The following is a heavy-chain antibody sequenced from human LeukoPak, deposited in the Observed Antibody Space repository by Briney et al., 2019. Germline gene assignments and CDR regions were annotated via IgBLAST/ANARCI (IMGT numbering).Heavy chain of an antibody. CDR1: GGSFSGYY. V-gene: IGHV4-34*01. Sequence: PSETLSLTCAVYGGSFSGYYWSWIRQPPGKGLEWIGEISHSGSTNYNPSLKSRVTISVDTSKNQFSLKLSSVTAADTAVYYCARGSSWFPFDYWGQGTLVTVSS. CDR2: ISHSGST. CDR3: ARGSSWFPFDY. D-gene: IGHD6-13*01. J-gene: IGHJ4*02.